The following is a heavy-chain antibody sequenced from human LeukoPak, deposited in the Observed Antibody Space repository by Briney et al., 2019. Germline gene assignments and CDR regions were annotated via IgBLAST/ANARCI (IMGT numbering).Heavy chain of an antibody. CDR3: ARVRQPPFYGMDV. CDR1: GGSFSGYY. CDR2: INHSGST. V-gene: IGHV4-34*01. D-gene: IGHD6-13*01. Sequence: SETLSLTCAVYGGSFSGYYWSWIRQPPGKGLEWIGEINHSGSTNYNPSLKSRVTISVDTSKNQFSLKLSSVTAADTAVYYCARVRQPPFYGMDVWGQGTTVTVSS. J-gene: IGHJ6*02.